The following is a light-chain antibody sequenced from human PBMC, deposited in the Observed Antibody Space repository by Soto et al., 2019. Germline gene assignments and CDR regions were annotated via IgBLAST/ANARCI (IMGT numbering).Light chain of an antibody. CDR3: KSYAGSNTYV. CDR1: RNDIGAYEF. Sequence: QSVLTQPPSASGSPGQSVTISCTGTRNDIGAYEFVSWYQHPPGKAPKLIIYEVVQRPSGVPDRFSGSKSGNTASLTVSGLQAADEADYYCKSYAGSNTYVFGTGTKVTVL. V-gene: IGLV2-8*01. CDR2: EVV. J-gene: IGLJ1*01.